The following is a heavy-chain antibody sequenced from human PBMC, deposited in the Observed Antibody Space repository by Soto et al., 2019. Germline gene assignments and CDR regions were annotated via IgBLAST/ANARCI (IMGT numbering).Heavy chain of an antibody. V-gene: IGHV3-64*01. CDR1: GFTFSNYE. J-gene: IGHJ6*03. CDR2: ISNNGAHT. CDR3: ARRGYGSRWPNVYMDV. D-gene: IGHD6-13*01. Sequence: EAQLVEFGGGLVQPGGSLRLSCAASGFTFSNYEMHWVRQAPGKGLEYVSGISNNGAHTDYAKSVKGRFTISRDNSENTLYLQMGSLRAEDMALYYCARRGYGSRWPNVYMDVWGKGTTLTVSS.